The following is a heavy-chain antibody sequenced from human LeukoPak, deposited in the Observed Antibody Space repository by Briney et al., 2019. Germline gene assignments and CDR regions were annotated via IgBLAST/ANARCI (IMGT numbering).Heavy chain of an antibody. Sequence: GGSLRLSCAASGFTFSSYSMNWVRQAPGKGLEWVSSISSSSSYIYYADSVKGRFTISRDNAKKSLYLQMNSLRAEDTAVYYCARDDLLTDDAFDIWGQGTMVTVSS. CDR2: ISSSSSYI. V-gene: IGHV3-21*01. CDR1: GFTFSSYS. CDR3: ARDDLLTDDAFDI. J-gene: IGHJ3*02.